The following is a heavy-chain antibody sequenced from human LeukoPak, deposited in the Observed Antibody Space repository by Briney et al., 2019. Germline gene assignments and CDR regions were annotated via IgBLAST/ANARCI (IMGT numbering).Heavy chain of an antibody. CDR1: GFTFSSYA. V-gene: IGHV3-23*01. J-gene: IGHJ6*03. Sequence: AGGSLRLSCAASGFTFSSYAMSWVRQAPGKGLEWVSAISGSGGSTYYADSVKGRFTISRDNSKNTLYLQMNSLRAEDTAVYYCAKGGYSSSFYYYYMDVWGKGTTVTVSS. CDR2: ISGSGGST. D-gene: IGHD6-6*01. CDR3: AKGGYSSSFYYYYMDV.